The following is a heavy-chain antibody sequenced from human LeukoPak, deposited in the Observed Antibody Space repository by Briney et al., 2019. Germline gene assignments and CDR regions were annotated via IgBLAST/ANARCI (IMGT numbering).Heavy chain of an antibody. J-gene: IGHJ4*02. V-gene: IGHV1-18*01. CDR2: VSAYKSNT. CDR3: ARDSSTPPNYFDY. Sequence: ASVKVSCKTSGYTFISSGISWVRQAPGQGLEWMGWVSAYKSNTNSAQKFQGRVTMTTDTSTNTAYMELRSLRSDDTAVYYCARDSSTPPNYFDYWGQGTLVTVSS. CDR1: GYTFISSG. D-gene: IGHD2-2*01.